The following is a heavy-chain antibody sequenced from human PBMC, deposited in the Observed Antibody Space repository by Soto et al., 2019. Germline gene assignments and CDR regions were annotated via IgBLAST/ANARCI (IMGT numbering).Heavy chain of an antibody. V-gene: IGHV4-59*07. CDR1: GGSISSYY. Sequence: SDTLSLTCTASGGSISSYYWSWIRPPPGKGLEWIGYIHYSGTTNYNPSLKSRVTISVDTSKNQFSLKLSSVTAADTAVYYCARVLSDTAMVSFDYWGQVTLVTVS. CDR3: ARVLSDTAMVSFDY. D-gene: IGHD5-18*01. J-gene: IGHJ4*02. CDR2: IHYSGTT.